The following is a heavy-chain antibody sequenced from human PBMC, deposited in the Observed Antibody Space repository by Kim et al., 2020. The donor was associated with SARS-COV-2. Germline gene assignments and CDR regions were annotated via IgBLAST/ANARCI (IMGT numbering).Heavy chain of an antibody. Sequence: DSWEGRFTVSRDNAKNAVYLQMNGLRPDDTAVYYCARDDGFRSIDHWGQGILVTVSS. V-gene: IGHV3-7*01. J-gene: IGHJ4*02. D-gene: IGHD6-25*01. CDR3: ARDDGFRSIDH.